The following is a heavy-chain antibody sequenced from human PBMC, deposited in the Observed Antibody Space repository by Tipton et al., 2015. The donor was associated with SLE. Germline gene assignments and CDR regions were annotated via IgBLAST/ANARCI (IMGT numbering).Heavy chain of an antibody. J-gene: IGHJ3*02. V-gene: IGHV3-30*02. Sequence: SLRLSCAASGFTFSSYEMNWVRQAPGKGLEWVAFIRYDGSNKYYADSVKGRFTISRDNSKNTLYLQMNSLRAEDTAVYYCARDRGIGAFDIWGQGTMVTVSS. D-gene: IGHD3-10*01. CDR1: GFTFSSYE. CDR3: ARDRGIGAFDI. CDR2: IRYDGSNK.